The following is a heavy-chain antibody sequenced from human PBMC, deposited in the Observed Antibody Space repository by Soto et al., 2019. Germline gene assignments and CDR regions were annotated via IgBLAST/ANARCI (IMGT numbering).Heavy chain of an antibody. Sequence: SETLSLTCAVSGSSISSGSYWGWIRQPPGKGLEWIGSIYHSGSTYYNPSLKSRVSIPVDTSKNQFSLKLTSVTAADTAVYYCARDKYYYDTSGYRNFGYWGQGTLVTVSS. J-gene: IGHJ4*02. V-gene: IGHV4-38-2*02. CDR3: ARDKYYYDTSGYRNFGY. CDR1: GSSISSGSY. CDR2: IYHSGST. D-gene: IGHD3-22*01.